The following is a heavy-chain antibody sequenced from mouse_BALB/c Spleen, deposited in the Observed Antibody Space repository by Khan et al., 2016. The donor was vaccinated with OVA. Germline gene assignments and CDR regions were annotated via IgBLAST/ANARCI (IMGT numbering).Heavy chain of an antibody. D-gene: IGHD2-14*01. V-gene: IGHV1-26*01. CDR3: ARGYDFFAY. CDR2: VNPNTGNT. Sequence: EVQLQESGPDLVKPGASVKMSCKASGYSFTGYYMNWVKQSHGKSLECIGRVNPNTGNTNYNQKFKGKAILIVDTSSSTAYMELRSLTSADSAVFYCARGYDFFAYWGKGTLVTVGA. CDR1: GYSFTGYY. J-gene: IGHJ3*01.